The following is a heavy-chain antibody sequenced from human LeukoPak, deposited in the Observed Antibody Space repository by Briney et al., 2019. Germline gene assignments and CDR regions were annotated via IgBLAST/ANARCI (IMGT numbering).Heavy chain of an antibody. V-gene: IGHV4-39*01. D-gene: IGHD3-16*02. CDR2: LYYTGTT. CDR3: VRLADVVVIPSTLYYFDS. Sequence: WVRQPPGKGLEWIGSLYYTGTTYYNPSLKSRVTISIDKSKNQFSLRLSSVTAADTAIYYCVRLADVVVIPSTLYYFDSWGQGTLVTVSS. J-gene: IGHJ4*02.